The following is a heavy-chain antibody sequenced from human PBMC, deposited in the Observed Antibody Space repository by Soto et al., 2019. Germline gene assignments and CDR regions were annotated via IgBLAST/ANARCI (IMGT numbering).Heavy chain of an antibody. CDR2: IYYSGST. Sequence: PSETLSLTCTVSGGSISSYYWSWIRQPPGKGLEWIGYIYYSGSTNYNPSLKSRVTISVDTSKNQFSLKLSSVTAADTAVYYCASPAYLRYFDSLEDRDDSDIWRHGTLVTVSS. CDR1: GGSISSYY. D-gene: IGHD3-9*01. V-gene: IGHV4-59*01. CDR3: ASPAYLRYFDSLEDRDDSDI. J-gene: IGHJ3*02.